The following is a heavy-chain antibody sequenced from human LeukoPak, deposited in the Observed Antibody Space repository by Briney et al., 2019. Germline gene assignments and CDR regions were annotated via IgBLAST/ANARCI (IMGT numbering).Heavy chain of an antibody. D-gene: IGHD2-15*01. V-gene: IGHV4-59*01. Sequence: PSETLSLTCTVSGGSISSYYWSWLRQPPGKGLEWIGYIYYSGSTNYNPSLKSRVTISVDTSKNQFSLKLSSVTAADTAVYYCARGNPLLSFDYWGQGTLVTVSS. CDR1: GGSISSYY. J-gene: IGHJ4*02. CDR2: IYYSGST. CDR3: ARGNPLLSFDY.